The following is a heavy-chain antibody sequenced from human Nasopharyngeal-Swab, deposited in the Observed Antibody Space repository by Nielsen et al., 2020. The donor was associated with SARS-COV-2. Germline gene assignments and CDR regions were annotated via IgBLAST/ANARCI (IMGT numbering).Heavy chain of an antibody. CDR3: ARVYYYYYYMDV. CDR1: GGSFSGYY. J-gene: IGHJ6*03. CDR2: IYYSGST. Sequence: SETLSLTCAVYGGSFSGYYWSWIRQPPGKGLEWIGYIYYSGSTYYNPSLKSRVTISVDTSKNQLPLKLSSVTAADTAVYYCARVYYYYYYMDVWGKGTTVTVSS. V-gene: IGHV4-30-4*01.